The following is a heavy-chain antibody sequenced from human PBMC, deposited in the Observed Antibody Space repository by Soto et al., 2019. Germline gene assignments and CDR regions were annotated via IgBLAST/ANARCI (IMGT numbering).Heavy chain of an antibody. J-gene: IGHJ3*02. D-gene: IGHD3-22*01. Sequence: GGSLRLSCAASGFTFSSYWMSWVRQAPGKGLEWVANIKQDGSEKWYVGSVKGRFTISRDNAKKSLFLQMNSLRVEDTAVYYCARGDYHDTSGPFSDAFDIWGQGTMVT. CDR3: ARGDYHDTSGPFSDAFDI. V-gene: IGHV3-7*04. CDR2: IKQDGSEK. CDR1: GFTFSSYW.